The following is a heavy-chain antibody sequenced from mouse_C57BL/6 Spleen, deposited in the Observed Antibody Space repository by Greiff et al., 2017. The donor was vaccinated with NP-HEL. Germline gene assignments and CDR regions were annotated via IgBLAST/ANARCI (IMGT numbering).Heavy chain of an antibody. CDR2: IDPENGDT. CDR3: TTGLTGSWFAY. J-gene: IGHJ3*01. D-gene: IGHD4-1*01. CDR1: GFNIKDDY. V-gene: IGHV14-4*01. Sequence: EVKLMESGAELVRPGASVKLSCTASGFNIKDDYMHWVKQRPEQGLEWIGWIDPENGDTEYASKFQGKATITADTSSNTAYLQLSSLTSEDTAVYYCTTGLTGSWFAYWGQGTLVTVSA.